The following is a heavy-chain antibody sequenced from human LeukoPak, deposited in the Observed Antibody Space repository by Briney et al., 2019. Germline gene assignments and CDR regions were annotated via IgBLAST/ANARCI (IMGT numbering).Heavy chain of an antibody. CDR3: ARALLVAPGIDY. D-gene: IGHD2-2*01. Sequence: PGGSLRLSCTASGFTFSSYSMNWVRQAPGKGLEWVSSISSGSSYIYYADSVKGRFTISRDNAKNSLYLQMNSLRAEDTAVYYCARALLVAPGIDYWGQGALVTVSS. V-gene: IGHV3-21*01. J-gene: IGHJ4*02. CDR1: GFTFSSYS. CDR2: ISSGSSYI.